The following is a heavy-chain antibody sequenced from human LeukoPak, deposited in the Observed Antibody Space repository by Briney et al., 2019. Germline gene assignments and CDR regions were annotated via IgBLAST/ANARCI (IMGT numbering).Heavy chain of an antibody. D-gene: IGHD1-14*01. V-gene: IGHV3-7*01. CDR1: GFTFSGHW. J-gene: IGHJ4*02. CDR3: TRDRSRAEDD. CDR2: INQGGSDK. Sequence: GGSLRLSCAASGFTFSGHWMSWVRQAPGKGLEWVANINQGGSDKYYVDPVKGRFTISRDNANNLLYLQMNSLRGEDTAVYYCTRDRSRAEDDWGQGTLVTVSS.